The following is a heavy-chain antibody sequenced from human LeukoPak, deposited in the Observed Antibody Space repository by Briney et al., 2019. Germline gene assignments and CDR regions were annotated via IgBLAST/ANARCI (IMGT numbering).Heavy chain of an antibody. CDR1: GYTFTSYG. CDR2: ISAYNGNT. V-gene: IGHV1-18*01. D-gene: IGHD6-13*01. CDR3: ATIAAAGTLLDY. J-gene: IGHJ4*02. Sequence: ASVKVSCTASGYTFTSYGISWVRQAPGQGLEWMGWISAYNGNTNYAQKLQGRVTMTTDTSTSTAYMELRSLRSDDTAVYYCATIAAAGTLLDYWGQGTLVTVSS.